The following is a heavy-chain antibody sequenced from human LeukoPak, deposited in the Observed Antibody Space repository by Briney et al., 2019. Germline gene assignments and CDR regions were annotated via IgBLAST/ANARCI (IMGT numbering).Heavy chain of an antibody. J-gene: IGHJ4*02. CDR1: GFTVSSNY. Sequence: GGSLRLSCAASGFTVSSNYMSWVRQPAGKGLEWVSVLYSGGATFYADSVKGRFTISRDTSKNTLYLQMSDLRADDTAVYYCTKLKGWYGEGFFDYWGQGTLVTVSS. CDR3: TKLKGWYGEGFFDY. D-gene: IGHD6-19*01. CDR2: LYSGGAT. V-gene: IGHV3-53*01.